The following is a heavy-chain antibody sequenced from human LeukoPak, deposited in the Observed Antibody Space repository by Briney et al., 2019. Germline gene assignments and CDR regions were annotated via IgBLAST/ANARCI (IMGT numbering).Heavy chain of an antibody. CDR2: IIPIFATA. CDR3: ARGPITTRSHFDY. J-gene: IGHJ4*02. D-gene: IGHD3-22*01. Sequence: KVSCKASGGTFSSYAISWVRQAPGQGLEWMGGIIPIFATANYAQKFQGRVTITADESTSTAYMELSSLRSEYTAVYYCARGPITTRSHFDYWGQGTLVTVSS. V-gene: IGHV1-69*01. CDR1: GGTFSSYA.